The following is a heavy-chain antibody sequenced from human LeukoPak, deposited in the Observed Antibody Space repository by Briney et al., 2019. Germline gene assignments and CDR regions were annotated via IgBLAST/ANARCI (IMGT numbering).Heavy chain of an antibody. D-gene: IGHD3-10*01. CDR3: ARQLNVVTYYYGSGSWFDP. CDR1: GGSISSSSYY. V-gene: IGHV4-39*01. CDR2: IYYSGST. Sequence: SETLSLTCTVSGGSISSSSYYWGWIRQPPGKGLEWIGSIYYSGSTYYNPSLKSRVTISVDTSKNQFSLKLSSVTAADTAVYYCARQLNVVTYYYGSGSWFDPWGQGTLVTVSS. J-gene: IGHJ5*02.